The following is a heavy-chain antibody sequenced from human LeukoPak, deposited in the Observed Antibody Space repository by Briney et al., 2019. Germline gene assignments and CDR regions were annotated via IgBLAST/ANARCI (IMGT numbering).Heavy chain of an antibody. CDR3: ARQITALDYYYYGMDV. D-gene: IGHD1-14*01. CDR2: IYYSGST. CDR1: GGSISSSSYY. V-gene: IGHV4-39*01. Sequence: PSETLSLTCTVSGGSISSSSYYWGWIRQPPGKGLEWIGSIYYSGSTYYNPSLKSRVTISVDTSKNQFSLKLSSVTAADTAVYYCARQITALDYYYYGMDVWGQGTTVTVSS. J-gene: IGHJ6*02.